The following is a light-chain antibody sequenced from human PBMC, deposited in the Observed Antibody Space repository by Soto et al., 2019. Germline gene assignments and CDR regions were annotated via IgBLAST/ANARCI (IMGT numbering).Light chain of an antibody. V-gene: IGLV2-14*01. J-gene: IGLJ1*01. CDR2: DVS. Sequence: QSVLTQPASVSGSPGQSITLSCTGTSSDVGGYNYVSWYQQHPGKAPKLMIYDVSNRPSGVSNRFSGSKSGNTASLTISGLQDEDEADYYCSSYTSSSTPYVFGTGTKVTI. CDR3: SSYTSSSTPYV. CDR1: SSDVGGYNY.